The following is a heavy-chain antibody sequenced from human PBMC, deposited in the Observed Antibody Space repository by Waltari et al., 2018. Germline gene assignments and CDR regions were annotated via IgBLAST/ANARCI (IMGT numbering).Heavy chain of an antibody. CDR1: GGSISSYY. D-gene: IGHD6-13*01. V-gene: IGHV4-59*01. CDR2: IYYSGST. J-gene: IGHJ6*02. Sequence: QVQLQESGPGLVKPSETLSLTCTVSGGSISSYYWSWIRPPPGKGLEWSGYIYYSGSTNYNPSLKSRVTISVDTSKNQFSLKLSSVTAADTAVYYCARVPTGYSSSWYTAYYYYGMDVWGQGTTVTVSS. CDR3: ARVPTGYSSSWYTAYYYYGMDV.